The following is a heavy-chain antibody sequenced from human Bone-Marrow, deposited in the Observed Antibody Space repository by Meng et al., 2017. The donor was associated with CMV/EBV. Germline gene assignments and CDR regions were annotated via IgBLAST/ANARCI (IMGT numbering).Heavy chain of an antibody. V-gene: IGHV3-7*01. CDR2: IKQDGSEK. Sequence: GESLKISCAASGFTFSSYSMNWVRQAPGKGLEWVANIKQDGSEKYYVDSVKGRFTISRDNAKNSLYLQMNSLRAEDTAVYYCARDPNYYYGMDVWGQGTTVTVSS. CDR1: GFTFSSYS. CDR3: ARDPNYYYGMDV. J-gene: IGHJ6*02.